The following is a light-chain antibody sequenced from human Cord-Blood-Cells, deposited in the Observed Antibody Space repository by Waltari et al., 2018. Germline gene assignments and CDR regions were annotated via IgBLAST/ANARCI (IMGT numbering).Light chain of an antibody. Sequence: QSALTQPASVSGSPGQSITIPCTGTSSDVGGYNYVSWYQQHPGKAPKLMIYDVSNRPSGVSKRCAGSKSGNTASLTISGLQADDEADYYGSSYTSSSTLVFGGGTKLTVL. CDR3: SSYTSSSTLV. CDR1: SSDVGGYNY. J-gene: IGLJ2*01. CDR2: DVS. V-gene: IGLV2-14*01.